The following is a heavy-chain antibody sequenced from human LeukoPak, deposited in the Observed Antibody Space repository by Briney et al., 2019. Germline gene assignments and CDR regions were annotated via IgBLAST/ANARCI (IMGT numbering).Heavy chain of an antibody. D-gene: IGHD2-21*02. V-gene: IGHV1-18*01. CDR2: ISAYNGNT. J-gene: IGHJ4*02. CDR3: ARGPEYCGGDCYLDY. Sequence: ASVKVSCKASGYTFTSYGISWVRQAPGQGLEGMGWISAYNGNTNYAQKLQGRVTMTTDTSTSTAYMELRSLRSDDTAVYYCARGPEYCGGDCYLDYWGQGTLVTVSS. CDR1: GYTFTSYG.